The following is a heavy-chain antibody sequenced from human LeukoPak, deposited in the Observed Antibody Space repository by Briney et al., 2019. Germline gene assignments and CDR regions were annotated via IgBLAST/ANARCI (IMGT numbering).Heavy chain of an antibody. CDR3: ARAEDYYDSSAYYIFDY. CDR2: IYHSGST. D-gene: IGHD3-22*01. Sequence: SETLSLTCAVSGYSINSGYYWGWIRRPPGKRLEGIGSIYHSGSTYYNPSLKSRVTISVDTSKNQFSLKLSSVTAADTAVYYCARAEDYYDSSAYYIFDYWGQGTLVTVSS. J-gene: IGHJ4*02. V-gene: IGHV4-38-2*01. CDR1: GYSINSGYY.